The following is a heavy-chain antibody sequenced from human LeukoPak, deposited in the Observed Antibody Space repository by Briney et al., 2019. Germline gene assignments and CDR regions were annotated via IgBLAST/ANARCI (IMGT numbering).Heavy chain of an antibody. V-gene: IGHV4-39*07. CDR1: GGSINSYY. J-gene: IGHJ4*02. CDR3: ARSAWLQSLFDY. D-gene: IGHD5-12*01. Sequence: SETLSLTCTVSGGSINSYYWSWIRQPPGKGLEWIGSIYYSGSTYYNPSLKSRVTISVDTSKNQFSLKLGSVTAADTAVYYCARSAWLQSLFDYWGRGTLVTVSS. CDR2: IYYSGST.